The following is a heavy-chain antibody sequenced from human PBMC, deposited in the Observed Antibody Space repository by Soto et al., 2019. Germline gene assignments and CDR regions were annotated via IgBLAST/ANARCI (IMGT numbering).Heavy chain of an antibody. D-gene: IGHD3-10*01. V-gene: IGHV4-39*01. CDR1: GGPISSRSYS. CDR3: ARLMVPGRIIPQRLTAD. CDR2: ISYSGDT. J-gene: IGHJ4*01. Sequence: QLQLQESGPGLVKPSETLSLTCSVFGGPISSRSYSWGWIRQPPGKGLECIGTISYSGDTYYNPSLKSRVTISEDTSKNQFSLRLTSVTAADTAVYYCARLMVPGRIIPQRLTADWGHGTLVTVSS.